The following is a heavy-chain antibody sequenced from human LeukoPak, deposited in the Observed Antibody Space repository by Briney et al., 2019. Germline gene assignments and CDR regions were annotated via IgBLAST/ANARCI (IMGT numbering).Heavy chain of an antibody. CDR3: AKSRDYYYYYMGL. D-gene: IGHD3-10*01. J-gene: IGHJ6*03. Sequence: PSETLSLTCAVYGGSFSGYYWSWIRQPPGKGLEWIGEINHSGSTNYNPSLKSRVTISVDTSKNQFSLKLSSVTAADTAVYYCAKSRDYYYYYMGLWGKGTTVTVSS. V-gene: IGHV4-34*01. CDR2: INHSGST. CDR1: GGSFSGYY.